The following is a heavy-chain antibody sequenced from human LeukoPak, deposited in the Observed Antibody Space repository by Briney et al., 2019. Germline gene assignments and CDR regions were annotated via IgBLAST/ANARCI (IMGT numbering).Heavy chain of an antibody. CDR3: ARDGGYSGYDKGFY. CDR2: IIPIFGRA. J-gene: IGHJ4*02. CDR1: GGTFSSYA. Sequence: SVKVSCKASGGTFSSYAISWVRQAPGQGLEWMGRIIPIFGRANYAQKFQGRVTITTDESTSTAYMELSSLRSEDTAVYYCARDGGYSGYDKGFYWGQGTMVTVSS. D-gene: IGHD5-12*01. V-gene: IGHV1-69*05.